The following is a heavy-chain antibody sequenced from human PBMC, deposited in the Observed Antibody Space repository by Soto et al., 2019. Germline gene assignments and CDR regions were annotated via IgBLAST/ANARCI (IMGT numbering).Heavy chain of an antibody. J-gene: IGHJ6*02. CDR3: AKEACSGGSCYRGYYYYYGMDV. D-gene: IGHD2-15*01. CDR1: GFTFSSYA. V-gene: IGHV3-23*01. Sequence: GGSLRLSCAASGFTFSSYAMSWVRQAPGKGLEWVSAISGSGGSTYYADSVKGRFTISRDNSKSTLYLQMNSLRAEDTAVYYCAKEACSGGSCYRGYYYYYGMDVWGQGTTVTVSS. CDR2: ISGSGGST.